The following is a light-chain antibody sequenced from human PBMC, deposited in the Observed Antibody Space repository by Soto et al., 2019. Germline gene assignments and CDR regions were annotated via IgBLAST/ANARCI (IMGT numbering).Light chain of an antibody. Sequence: MVMMQPTATLSVSRVELATLSSRASQSVSSYLAWYQQKPGQAPRLLIYDASNRATGIPARFSGSGSGTDFTPTISSLEPEDFAVYYCQQRSNWPITFGQGTRLEIK. J-gene: IGKJ5*01. V-gene: IGKV3-11*01. CDR2: DAS. CDR1: QSVSSY. CDR3: QQRSNWPIT.